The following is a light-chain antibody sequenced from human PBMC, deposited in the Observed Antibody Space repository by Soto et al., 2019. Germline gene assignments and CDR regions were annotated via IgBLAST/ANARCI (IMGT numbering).Light chain of an antibody. V-gene: IGLV2-14*03. Sequence: QSVLTQPASVSGSPGQSITISCTGTSSDVGGYNYVSWYQLHPGKAPKLMIYDVNNRPSGVSNRFSGSKSGNTASLTISGLQAEDEADYYCSSYTSSTTLFGGGTKLTVL. J-gene: IGLJ2*01. CDR2: DVN. CDR3: SSYTSSTTL. CDR1: SSDVGGYNY.